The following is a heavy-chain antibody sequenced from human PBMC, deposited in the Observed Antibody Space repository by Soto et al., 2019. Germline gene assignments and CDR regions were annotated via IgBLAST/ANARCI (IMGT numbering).Heavy chain of an antibody. CDR3: ARPFSWGHDAFDV. CDR2: IYYDGRT. CDR1: GGSVIGGYF. V-gene: IGHV4-31*01. J-gene: IGHJ3*01. D-gene: IGHD7-27*01. Sequence: QLQLQQSGPGLVKTSETLSLTCTVSGGSVIGGYFWTWIRQHPTRGLGWIGYIYYDGRTSYNPSLQSHVSISVDTSEGYFSLHLSSVTPADTAVYYCARPFSWGHDAFDVWGQGTVISVYS.